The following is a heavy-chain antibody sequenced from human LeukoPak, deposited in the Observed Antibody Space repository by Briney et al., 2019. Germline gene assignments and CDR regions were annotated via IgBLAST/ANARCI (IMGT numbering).Heavy chain of an antibody. CDR2: IYPGDSDT. V-gene: IGHV5-51*01. J-gene: IGHJ3*02. CDR1: GYIFTSYW. CDR3: ARSPGVRDAFDI. D-gene: IGHD3-10*01. Sequence: GESLKISCKGSGYIFTSYWIGWVRQLPGKGLEWMGIIYPGDSDTRYSPSFRGQVTISADKSISAAYLQWSSLKASDTAMYYCARSPGVRDAFDIWGQGTMVTVSS.